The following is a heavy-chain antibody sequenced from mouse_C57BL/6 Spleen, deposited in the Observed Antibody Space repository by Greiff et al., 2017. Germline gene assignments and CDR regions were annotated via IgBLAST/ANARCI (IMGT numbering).Heavy chain of an antibody. J-gene: IGHJ3*01. CDR3: ARWDYYGSSPFAY. Sequence: VQVVESGAELVKPGASVKISCKASGYAFSSYWMNWVKQRPGKGLEWIGQIYPGDGDTNYNGKFKGKATLTADKSSSTAYMQLSSLTSEDSAVYFCARWDYYGSSPFAYWGQGTLVTVSA. V-gene: IGHV1-80*01. CDR2: IYPGDGDT. CDR1: GYAFSSYW. D-gene: IGHD1-1*01.